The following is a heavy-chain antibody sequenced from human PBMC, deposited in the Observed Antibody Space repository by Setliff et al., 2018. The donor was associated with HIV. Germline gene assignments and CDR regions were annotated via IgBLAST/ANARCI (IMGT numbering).Heavy chain of an antibody. Sequence: GGSLRLSCAASEFAFSNYWMSWVRQAPGKGLEWVANIKPDGSERRYVDSVKGRFTISRDDARNSLYLQMNNLRVEDTAVYYCAGSRGYFVQADWGQGTLVTVSS. V-gene: IGHV3-7*01. D-gene: IGHD3-22*01. CDR1: EFAFSNYW. CDR3: AGSRGYFVQAD. CDR2: IKPDGSER. J-gene: IGHJ4*02.